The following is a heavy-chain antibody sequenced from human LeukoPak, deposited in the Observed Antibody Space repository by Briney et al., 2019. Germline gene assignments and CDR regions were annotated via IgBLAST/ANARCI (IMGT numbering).Heavy chain of an antibody. CDR1: GFTFRSYG. V-gene: IGHV3-33*01. D-gene: IGHD2-2*03. CDR2: IWYDGSNK. J-gene: IGHJ4*02. CDR3: ARDPAGLDNGDDY. Sequence: GGSLRLSCAASGFTFRSYGMHWVRQAPGKGLEWVAVIWYDGSNKYYADSVKGRFTVSRDNSKNTLYLQMNSLRAEDTAVYYCARDPAGLDNGDDYWGQGTLVTVSS.